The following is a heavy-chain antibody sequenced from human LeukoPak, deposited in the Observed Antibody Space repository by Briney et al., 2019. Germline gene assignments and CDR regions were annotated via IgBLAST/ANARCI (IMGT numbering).Heavy chain of an antibody. J-gene: IGHJ4*02. CDR3: ARRRIRDYYFDY. CDR1: GYSFTSHW. Sequence: GESLKISRKGSGYSFTSHWIGWVRQMPGKGLGWMGIIYPGDSDTRYSPSFQGQVTMSADKSISTAYLQWSSLKASDTAMYYCARRRIRDYYFDYWGQGTLVTVSS. CDR2: IYPGDSDT. V-gene: IGHV5-51*01. D-gene: IGHD2-15*01.